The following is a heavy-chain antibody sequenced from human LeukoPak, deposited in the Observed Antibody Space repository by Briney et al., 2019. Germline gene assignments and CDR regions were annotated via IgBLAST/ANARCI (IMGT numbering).Heavy chain of an antibody. D-gene: IGHD2-2*02. V-gene: IGHV4-59*01. Sequence: SETLSLTCTVSGGSISSYYWSWIRQPPGKGLEWIGYIYYSGSTNYNPSLKSRVTISVDTSKNQFPLKLSSVTAADTAVYYCARGSEYLGIDYWGQGTLATVSS. CDR2: IYYSGST. CDR3: ARGSEYLGIDY. J-gene: IGHJ4*02. CDR1: GGSISSYY.